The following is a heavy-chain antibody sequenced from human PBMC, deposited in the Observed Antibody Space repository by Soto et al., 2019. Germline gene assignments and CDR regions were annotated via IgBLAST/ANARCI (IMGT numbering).Heavy chain of an antibody. Sequence: VSLRLSCAASGFDFSTHALTWVRQAPGKGLEWLSSITNTGITTHYADSVKGRSTISRENSRNTLHLQLNNLRVDDTAVYYCAKGFDYGDTKHIDHWGQGTLVTVSS. CDR3: AKGFDYGDTKHIDH. CDR1: GFDFSTHA. D-gene: IGHD4-17*01. J-gene: IGHJ4*02. V-gene: IGHV3-23*01. CDR2: ITNTGITT.